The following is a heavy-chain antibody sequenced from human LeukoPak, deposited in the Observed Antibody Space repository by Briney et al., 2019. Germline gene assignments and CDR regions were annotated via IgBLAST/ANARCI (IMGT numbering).Heavy chain of an antibody. D-gene: IGHD3-10*01. CDR3: ARSDFGSGNYYWSLDY. Sequence: SETLSLTCGVYGGSISGDYWSWIRQPPGKGLEWIAEIHHSGSANYNPSLKSRVTISMDTSKNQFSLKLSSVTAADTAVYYCARSDFGSGNYYWSLDYWGQGTLVTVSS. V-gene: IGHV4-34*01. CDR2: IHHSGSA. CDR1: GGSISGDY. J-gene: IGHJ4*02.